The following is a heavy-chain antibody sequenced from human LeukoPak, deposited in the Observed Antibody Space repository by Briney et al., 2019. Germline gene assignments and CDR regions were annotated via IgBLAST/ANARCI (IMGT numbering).Heavy chain of an antibody. V-gene: IGHV1-46*01. CDR1: GYTFTSYY. CDR2: INPSGGST. J-gene: IGHJ4*02. Sequence: ASVKVSCKASGYTFTSYYMHWVRQPPGQGLEWMGIINPSGGSTSNAQKFQGRVTMTRDTSTSTVYMELSSLRSEDTAVYYCARDSPNAEPFDYWGQGTLVTVSS. CDR3: ARDSPNAEPFDY. D-gene: IGHD2-8*01.